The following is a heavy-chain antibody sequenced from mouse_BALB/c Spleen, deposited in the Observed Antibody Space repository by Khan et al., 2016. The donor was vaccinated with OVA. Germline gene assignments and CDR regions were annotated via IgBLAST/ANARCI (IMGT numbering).Heavy chain of an antibody. Sequence: DVQLLVSGGDLVKPGGSLKLSCAASGFTFSSYGMSWVRQTPDKRLEWVATISSDGSYTYYPDSVKGRFTISRDNVKNTLYLQMSSLKSEDTAMYYCASHLTGSFAYWGQGTLVTVSA. J-gene: IGHJ3*01. CDR1: GFTFSSYG. D-gene: IGHD4-1*01. V-gene: IGHV5-6*01. CDR2: ISSDGSYT. CDR3: ASHLTGSFAY.